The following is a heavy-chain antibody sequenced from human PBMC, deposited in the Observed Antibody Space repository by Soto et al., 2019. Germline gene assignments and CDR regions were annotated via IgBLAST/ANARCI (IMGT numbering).Heavy chain of an antibody. J-gene: IGHJ4*02. CDR1: GFRFSDFY. D-gene: IGHD1-20*01. CDR2: ISGSGDTL. V-gene: IGHV3-11*01. Sequence: QVQLVESGGGLVKPGGSLRLSCVASGFRFSDFYMSWIRQAPGKGLEWVSIISGSGDTLYYADSVGGRFTVSRDNAKNSLYLQMNSLRAEDTAVYYCARLPRYNWNLFDFWGQGTLVSVSS. CDR3: ARLPRYNWNLFDF.